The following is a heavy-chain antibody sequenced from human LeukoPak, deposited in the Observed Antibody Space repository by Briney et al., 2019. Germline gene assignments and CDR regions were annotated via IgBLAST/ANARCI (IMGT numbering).Heavy chain of an antibody. D-gene: IGHD6-13*01. CDR2: INPNSGDT. CDR1: GYTFTDYY. J-gene: IGHJ4*02. V-gene: IGHV1-2*02. CDR3: ARETVPAIAAPRGLNY. Sequence: ASVKVSCKASGYTFTDYYIHWVRQAPGQGLEWMGWINPNSGDTNNAQKFQGRVTMTRDTSISTAYMELSRLRSDDTAVYYCARETVPAIAAPRGLNYWGQGTLVTVSS.